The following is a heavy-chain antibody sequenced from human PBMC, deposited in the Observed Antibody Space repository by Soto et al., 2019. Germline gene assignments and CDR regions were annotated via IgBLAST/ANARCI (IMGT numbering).Heavy chain of an antibody. Sequence: ASVKVSCKASGYTFTSYAMHWERQAPGQRLEWMGWINAGNGNTKYSQKFQGRVTITRDTSASTAYMELSSLRSEDTAVYYCARCWSGYSWPFGYWGQGTLVTVSS. D-gene: IGHD3-3*01. V-gene: IGHV1-3*01. CDR2: INAGNGNT. J-gene: IGHJ4*02. CDR3: ARCWSGYSWPFGY. CDR1: GYTFTSYA.